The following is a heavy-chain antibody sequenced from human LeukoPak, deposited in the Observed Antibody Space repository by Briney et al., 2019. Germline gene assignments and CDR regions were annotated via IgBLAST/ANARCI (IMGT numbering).Heavy chain of an antibody. Sequence: SGPGLVKPSETLSLTCTVSGGSISSYYWSWLRQAPGKGLEWIGYIYYSGNTNYNPSLKSRVTISIDTSKNQFYLKLISVTAADTAVYYCARVGSGSFDYWGQGTLVTVSS. CDR2: IYYSGNT. CDR1: GGSISSYY. D-gene: IGHD1-26*01. V-gene: IGHV4-59*01. J-gene: IGHJ4*02. CDR3: ARVGSGSFDY.